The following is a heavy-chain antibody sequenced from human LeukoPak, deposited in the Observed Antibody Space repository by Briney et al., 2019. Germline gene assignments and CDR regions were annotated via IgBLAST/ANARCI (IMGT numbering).Heavy chain of an antibody. V-gene: IGHV4-4*07. CDR1: GGSISSYY. Sequence: SETLSLTCIVSGGSISSYYWSWIRQPAGKGLEWIGRIYTSGSTNYNPSLKSRVTMSVDTSKNQFSLKLSSVTAADTAVYYCARAYSSGWYGVYFDYWGQGTLVTVSS. CDR3: ARAYSSGWYGVYFDY. D-gene: IGHD6-19*01. J-gene: IGHJ4*02. CDR2: IYTSGST.